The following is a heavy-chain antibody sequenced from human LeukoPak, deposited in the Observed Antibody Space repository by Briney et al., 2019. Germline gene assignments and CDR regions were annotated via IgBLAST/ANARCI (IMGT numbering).Heavy chain of an antibody. CDR3: ARDDHYNYYYMDV. J-gene: IGHJ6*03. Sequence: PGGSLRLSCAASGFIFSSYSMKWVRQAPGKGLEWVSYISSSSSTIYYADSVKGRFTISRDNAENSLYLQMNSLGAEDTAVYYCARDDHYNYYYMDVWGKGTTVTVSS. CDR2: ISSSSSTI. CDR1: GFIFSSYS. V-gene: IGHV3-48*01.